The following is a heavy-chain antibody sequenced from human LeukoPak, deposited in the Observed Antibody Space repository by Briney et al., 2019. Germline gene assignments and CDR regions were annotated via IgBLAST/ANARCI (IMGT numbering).Heavy chain of an antibody. CDR3: ARGTPAAMLPVDY. J-gene: IGHJ4*02. D-gene: IGHD2-2*01. CDR1: GGSISTSSYY. V-gene: IGHV4-39*01. Sequence: SETLSLTCTVSGGSISTSSYYWGWIRQPPGKGLEWIGTIYYSGNTYYNPSLKSRVTISVDTSKNQFSLKLSSVTAADTAVYYCARGTPAAMLPVDYWGQGTLVTVSS. CDR2: IYYSGNT.